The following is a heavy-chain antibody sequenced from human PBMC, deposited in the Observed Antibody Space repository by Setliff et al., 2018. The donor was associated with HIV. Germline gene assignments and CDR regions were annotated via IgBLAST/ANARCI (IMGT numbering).Heavy chain of an antibody. J-gene: IGHJ6*03. CDR2: IIPILGTT. Sequence: SVKVSCKASGDTFSKHAVSWVRQAPGQGLEWMGGIIPILGTTKYAQKFQGRVTITADESTNTAYMELSSLRSEDTAVYYCARDSSGVLSLRYMDVWGKGTTVTVSS. CDR1: GDTFSKHA. D-gene: IGHD3-22*01. V-gene: IGHV1-69*13. CDR3: ARDSSGVLSLRYMDV.